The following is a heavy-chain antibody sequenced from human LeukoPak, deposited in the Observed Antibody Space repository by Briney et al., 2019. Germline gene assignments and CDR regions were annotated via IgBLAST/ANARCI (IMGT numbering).Heavy chain of an antibody. D-gene: IGHD6-13*01. Sequence: SETLSLTCAVYVGSFSGYYWSWIRQSPGKGLEWIGEINHSGSTNYNPSLKSRVTISVDTSKNQFSLKLSSVTAADTAVYYCAGRRPIAAGGTGTLDYWGQGTLVTVSS. J-gene: IGHJ4*02. V-gene: IGHV4-34*01. CDR1: VGSFSGYY. CDR3: AGRRPIAAGGTGTLDY. CDR2: INHSGST.